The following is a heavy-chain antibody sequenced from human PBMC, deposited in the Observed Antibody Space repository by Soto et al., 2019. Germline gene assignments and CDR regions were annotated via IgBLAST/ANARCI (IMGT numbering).Heavy chain of an antibody. CDR3: AYLPCSGGSCYWFSYSGMDV. J-gene: IGHJ6*02. Sequence: QITLKESGPTLVKPTQTLTLTCTFSGFSLSTSGVGVAWIRQPPGKALEWLALIYWDDDKRYRPSLETRLTITKDTSKTQVVLTMTNVDSVDTATYYCAYLPCSGGSCYWFSYSGMDVWGQGNTVIVSS. D-gene: IGHD2-15*01. CDR1: GFSLSTSGVG. CDR2: IYWDDDK. V-gene: IGHV2-5*02.